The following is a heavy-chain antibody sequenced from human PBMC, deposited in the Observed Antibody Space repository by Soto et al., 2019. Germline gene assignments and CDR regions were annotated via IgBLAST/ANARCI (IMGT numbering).Heavy chain of an antibody. V-gene: IGHV3-23*01. Sequence: PGGSLRLSCAASGFTFSSYAMSWVRQAPGKGLEWVSAISGSGGSTYYADSVKGRFTISRDNSKNTLYLQMNSLRAEDTAVYYCAKDSRWLGDAFDIWGQATMVTVSS. J-gene: IGHJ3*02. CDR1: GFTFSSYA. D-gene: IGHD6-19*01. CDR2: ISGSGGST. CDR3: AKDSRWLGDAFDI.